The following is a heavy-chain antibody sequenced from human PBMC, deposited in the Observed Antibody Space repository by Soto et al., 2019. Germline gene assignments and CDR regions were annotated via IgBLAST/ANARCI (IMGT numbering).Heavy chain of an antibody. V-gene: IGHV3-23*01. CDR3: AKDYSSGWSRGIDF. CDR1: GFTFNNYA. D-gene: IGHD6-19*01. Sequence: GGSLRLSCSATGFTFNNYAFTWVRRAAGKGLEWVAAISDAGERTNYADSVRGRFTVSRDNSKNTLYLQLNSLRAEDTAVYYCAKDYSSGWSRGIDFWRQGTLVTVSS. J-gene: IGHJ4*02. CDR2: ISDAGERT.